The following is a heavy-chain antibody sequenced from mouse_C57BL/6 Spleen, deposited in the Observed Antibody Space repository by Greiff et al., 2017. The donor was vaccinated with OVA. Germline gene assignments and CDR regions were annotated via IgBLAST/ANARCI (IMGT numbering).Heavy chain of an antibody. D-gene: IGHD2-4*01. V-gene: IGHV5-17*01. CDR3: ATEGLRGYFDY. Sequence: APEKGLEWVAYISSGSSTIYYADTVKGRFTISRDNAKNTLFLQMTSLRSEDTAMYYCATEGLRGYFDYWGQGTTLTVSS. J-gene: IGHJ2*01. CDR2: ISSGSSTI.